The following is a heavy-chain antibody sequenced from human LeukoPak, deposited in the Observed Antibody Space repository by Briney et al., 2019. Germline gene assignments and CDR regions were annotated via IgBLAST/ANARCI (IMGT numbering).Heavy chain of an antibody. CDR2: RLFTGSA. CDR1: GGSINNYY. Sequence: KPSETLTLTCTVSGGSINNYYCSWIRQSPGKGLEWIGSRLFTGSASYNSSLRSRATISMGTSKNQFSLKLTSVTAADTAVYYCARGWEFYDSNGYVFDIWGQGKMVSVAS. D-gene: IGHD3-22*01. CDR3: ARGWEFYDSNGYVFDI. J-gene: IGHJ3*02. V-gene: IGHV4-59*01.